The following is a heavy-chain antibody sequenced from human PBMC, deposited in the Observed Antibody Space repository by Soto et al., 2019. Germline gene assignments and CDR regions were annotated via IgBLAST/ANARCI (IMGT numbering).Heavy chain of an antibody. CDR1: GFTFNNGW. CDR3: AKDVLEGRMATTLFDY. CDR2: IKSKVAGGTT. V-gene: IGHV3-15*01. D-gene: IGHD5-12*01. Sequence: GGSLRLSCAASGFTFNNGWMSWVRHAPGKGLEWVGRIKSKVAGGTTDYSAPVQGRFTMSRDDSKNTVHLQMSSLKTEDTSVYYCAKDVLEGRMATTLFDYWGQGTLVTVSS. J-gene: IGHJ4*02.